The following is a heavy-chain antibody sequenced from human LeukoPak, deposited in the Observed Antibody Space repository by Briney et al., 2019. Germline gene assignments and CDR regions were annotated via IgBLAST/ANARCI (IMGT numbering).Heavy chain of an antibody. Sequence: GGSLRLSCAASGFTFSDYYMSWIRQAPGKGLEWVSYISSSGSTIYYADSVKGRFTISRDNAKNSLYLQMNSLRAEDTAVYYCARAGYCTNGVCYTPIYYYYMDVWGKGTTVTVSS. CDR3: ARAGYCTNGVCYTPIYYYYMDV. D-gene: IGHD2-8*01. CDR1: GFTFSDYY. J-gene: IGHJ6*03. CDR2: ISSSGSTI. V-gene: IGHV3-11*04.